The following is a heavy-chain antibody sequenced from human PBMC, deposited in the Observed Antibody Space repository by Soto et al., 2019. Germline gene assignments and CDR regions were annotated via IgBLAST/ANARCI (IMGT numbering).Heavy chain of an antibody. CDR3: ARDGSYSRGMDV. CDR1: GFTFSSYG. D-gene: IGHD6-13*01. Sequence: VQLVESGGGVVQPGRSLRLSCAASGFTFSSYGMHWVRQAPGKGLEWVAVIWYDGSNKYYADSVKGRFTISRDNSKNTLYLQMNSLRAEDTAVYYCARDGSYSRGMDVWGQGTTVTVSS. J-gene: IGHJ6*02. V-gene: IGHV3-33*01. CDR2: IWYDGSNK.